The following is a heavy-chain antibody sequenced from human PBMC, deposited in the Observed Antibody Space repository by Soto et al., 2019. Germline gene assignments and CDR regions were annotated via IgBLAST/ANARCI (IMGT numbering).Heavy chain of an antibody. Sequence: PSETLSLTCAVYGGSFSGYYWCWIRQPPGKGLEWIGEINHSGSTNYNPSLKSRVTISVDTSKNQFSLKLTSVTAADTAVYYCARPHGGSSGWDNWYDPWGQGTLVTVST. V-gene: IGHV4-34*01. D-gene: IGHD6-25*01. J-gene: IGHJ5*02. CDR3: ARPHGGSSGWDNWYDP. CDR1: GGSFSGYY. CDR2: INHSGST.